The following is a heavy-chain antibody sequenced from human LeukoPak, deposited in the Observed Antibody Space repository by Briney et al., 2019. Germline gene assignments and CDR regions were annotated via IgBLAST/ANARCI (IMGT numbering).Heavy chain of an antibody. CDR1: GGSISSSSYY. D-gene: IGHD3-3*01. CDR3: TRDMEYPGAGFDY. Sequence: SETLSLTCTASGGSISSSSYYRGWIRQPPGKGLEWIGSVYSSGSTYYNPSLRSQITISVDTSKNQFSLKLTSVAAADTAMYYCTRDMEYPGAGFDYWGQGIPVTVSS. V-gene: IGHV4-39*07. CDR2: VYSSGST. J-gene: IGHJ4*02.